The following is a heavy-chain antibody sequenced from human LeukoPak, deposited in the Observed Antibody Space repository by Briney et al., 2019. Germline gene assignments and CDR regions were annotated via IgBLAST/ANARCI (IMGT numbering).Heavy chain of an antibody. J-gene: IGHJ4*02. CDR2: IYTSGST. D-gene: IGHD4-17*01. Sequence: PSETLSLTCTVSGGSISSYYWSWIRQLAGKGLEWIGRIYTSGSTNYNPSLKSRVTMSVDTSKNQFSLKLSSVTAADTAVYYCARATHYGDYAGTFDYWGQGTLVTVSS. V-gene: IGHV4-4*07. CDR3: ARATHYGDYAGTFDY. CDR1: GGSISSYY.